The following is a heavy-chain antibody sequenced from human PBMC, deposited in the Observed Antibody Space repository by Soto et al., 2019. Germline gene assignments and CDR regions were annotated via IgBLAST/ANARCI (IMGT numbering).Heavy chain of an antibody. Sequence: SETLSLTCTVSGGSISSYYWSWIRQPPGKGLEWIGYIYYSGSTNYNPSLKSRVTISVDTSKNQFSLKLSSVTAADTAVYYCARVLRWDKRYYYYYYMVFWAKGPRSPSP. CDR2: IYYSGST. J-gene: IGHJ6*03. V-gene: IGHV4-59*01. CDR3: ARVLRWDKRYYYYYYMVF. CDR1: GGSISSYY. D-gene: IGHD2-21*01.